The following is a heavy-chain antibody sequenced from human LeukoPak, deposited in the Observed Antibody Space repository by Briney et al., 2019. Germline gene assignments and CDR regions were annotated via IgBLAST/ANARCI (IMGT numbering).Heavy chain of an antibody. V-gene: IGHV3-33*01. CDR1: GFSFSSYG. J-gene: IGHJ3*02. CDR3: AREVIVVVPAATPITHDAFDI. CDR2: IRYDGSNK. Sequence: PGGSLRLSCAASGFSFSSYGMHWVRQAPGKGLEWVAVIRYDGSNKYYADSVKGRFTISRDNSKNTLYLQMNSLRAEDTAVYYCAREVIVVVPAATPITHDAFDIWGQGTMVTVSS. D-gene: IGHD2-2*01.